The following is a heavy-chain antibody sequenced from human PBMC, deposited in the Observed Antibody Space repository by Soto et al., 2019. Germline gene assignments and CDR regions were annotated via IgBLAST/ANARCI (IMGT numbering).Heavy chain of an antibody. CDR3: ARGVDAGVDL. Sequence: QVQLVQSGAEVTKPGASVKVSCKASGYTFTSYDINWVRQATGQGLEWMGWMSPNSGATGYAQKYQGRVTMTRDTSIRTAYMELSNLRSEDTAIYSCARGVDAGVDLWGQGTTVTVSS. J-gene: IGHJ6*02. CDR2: MSPNSGAT. D-gene: IGHD1-1*01. CDR1: GYTFTSYD. V-gene: IGHV1-8*01.